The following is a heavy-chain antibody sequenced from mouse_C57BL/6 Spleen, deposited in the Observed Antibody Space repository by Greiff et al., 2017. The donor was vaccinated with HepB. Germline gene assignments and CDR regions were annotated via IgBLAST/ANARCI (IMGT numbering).Heavy chain of an antibody. V-gene: IGHV14-1*01. Sequence: VQLQQSGAELVRPGASVKLSCTASGFNIKDYYMHWVKQRPEQGLEWIGRIDPEDGDTEYAPKFQGKATMTADTSSNTAYLQLSSLTSEDTAVYYCTTTDYYGSSYDWYFDVWGTGTTVTVSS. CDR1: GFNIKDYY. J-gene: IGHJ1*03. CDR3: TTTDYYGSSYDWYFDV. CDR2: IDPEDGDT. D-gene: IGHD1-1*01.